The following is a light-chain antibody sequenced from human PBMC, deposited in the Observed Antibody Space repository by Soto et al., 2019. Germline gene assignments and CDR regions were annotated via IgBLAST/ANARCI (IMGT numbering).Light chain of an antibody. Sequence: QSVLTQPPSAYGTPGQSVTISCSGGSSNIGTNAVNWYQQLPGTAPKLLIYNNNQRPSGVPDRFSGSKSGTSASLAISGLQSEDEADYYCAAWDDSLNGYVFGTGTKGTVL. CDR2: NNN. CDR1: SSNIGTNA. J-gene: IGLJ1*01. V-gene: IGLV1-44*01. CDR3: AAWDDSLNGYV.